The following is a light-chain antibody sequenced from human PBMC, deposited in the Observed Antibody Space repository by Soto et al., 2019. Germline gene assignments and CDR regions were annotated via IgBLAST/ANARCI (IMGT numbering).Light chain of an antibody. CDR3: AAWDDSLSGVV. CDR1: SSNIGSNY. V-gene: IGLV1-47*01. J-gene: IGLJ2*01. CDR2: RNN. Sequence: QSVLTQPPSASGTPGQRVTISCSGSSSNIGSNYVFWYQHLPGTAPKLLIYRNNQRPSGVPDRFSGSKSGTSASLAISGLRYEDETDYYCAAWDDSLSGVVFGGGTKLTV.